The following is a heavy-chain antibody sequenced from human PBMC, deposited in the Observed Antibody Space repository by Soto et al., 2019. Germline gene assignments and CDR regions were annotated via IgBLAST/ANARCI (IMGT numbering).Heavy chain of an antibody. Sequence: EVQLLESGGGLVQPGGSVRLSCAASGFTFSSYAMSWVRQAPGKGLEWVSAVSGSGGTTYYADSVKGRFTISRDNSKNTVYLQMNSPRVEDTAVYYCAKWYYYDSRPRKYFDYWGQGTLVIVSS. CDR2: VSGSGGTT. J-gene: IGHJ4*02. D-gene: IGHD3-22*01. V-gene: IGHV3-23*01. CDR3: AKWYYYDSRPRKYFDY. CDR1: GFTFSSYA.